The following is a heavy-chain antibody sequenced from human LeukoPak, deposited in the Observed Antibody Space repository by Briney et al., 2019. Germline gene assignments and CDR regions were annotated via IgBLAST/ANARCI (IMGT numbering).Heavy chain of an antibody. J-gene: IGHJ6*03. Sequence: GASVKVSCKASGYTFTSDDINWVRQATGQGLEWMGWMNPNSGNTGYAQKFQGRVTITRNTSISTAYMELSSLRSEDTAVYYCARTYYDFWSGHYYYYYMDVWGKGTTVTVSS. CDR3: ARTYYDFWSGHYYYYYMDV. CDR1: GYTFTSDD. V-gene: IGHV1-8*03. CDR2: MNPNSGNT. D-gene: IGHD3-3*01.